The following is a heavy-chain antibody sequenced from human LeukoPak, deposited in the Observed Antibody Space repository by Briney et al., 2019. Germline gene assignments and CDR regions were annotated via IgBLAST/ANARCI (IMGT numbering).Heavy chain of an antibody. V-gene: IGHV1-2*02. Sequence: ASVKVSCKASGYTFTGYYMHWVRQAPGQGLEWMGWINPNSGGTNYAQKFQGRVTMARDTSISTAYMELSRLRSDDTAVYYCARETVVATDFDYWGQGTLVTVSS. CDR1: GYTFTGYY. CDR3: ARETVVATDFDY. J-gene: IGHJ4*02. D-gene: IGHD5-12*01. CDR2: INPNSGGT.